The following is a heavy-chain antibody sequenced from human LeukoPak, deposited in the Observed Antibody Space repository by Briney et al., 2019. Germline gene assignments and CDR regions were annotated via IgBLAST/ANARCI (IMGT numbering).Heavy chain of an antibody. CDR1: GGSISSSSYY. D-gene: IGHD6-19*01. Sequence: PSETLSLTCTVSGGSISSSSYYWGWIRQPPGKGLEWIGSIYYSGSTYYNPSLKSRVTISVDTSKNQFSLKLSSVTAADTAVYYCARDPSIAVALFDYWGQGTLVTVSS. CDR3: ARDPSIAVALFDY. CDR2: IYYSGST. V-gene: IGHV4-39*07. J-gene: IGHJ4*02.